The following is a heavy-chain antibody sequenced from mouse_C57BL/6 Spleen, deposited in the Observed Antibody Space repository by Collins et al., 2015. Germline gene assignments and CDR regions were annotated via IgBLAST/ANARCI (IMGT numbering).Heavy chain of an antibody. CDR3: ARVDGYPSY. Sequence: QVQLQQPGAELVKPGASVKLSCKASGYTFTSYWMQWVKQRPGQGLEWIGEIDPSDSYTNYNQKFEGKATLTVDTSSSTAYMQLSSLTSEDSAVYYCARVDGYPSYWGQGTLVTVSA. J-gene: IGHJ3*01. V-gene: IGHV1-50*01. CDR1: GYTFTSYW. D-gene: IGHD2-3*01. CDR2: IDPSDSYT.